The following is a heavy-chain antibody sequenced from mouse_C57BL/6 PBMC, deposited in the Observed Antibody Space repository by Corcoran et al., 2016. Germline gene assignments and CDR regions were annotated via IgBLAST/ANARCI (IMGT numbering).Heavy chain of an antibody. J-gene: IGHJ4*01. D-gene: IGHD2-3*01. V-gene: IGHV1-18*01. Sequence: EVQLQQSGPELVKPGASVKIPCKASGYTFTDYNMDWVKQSHGKSLEWIGDINPNNGGTIYNQKFKGKATLTLDKSSSTAYMELRSLTSEDTADYHCPRGADGYYSMDYWGQGISVTVSS. CDR1: GYTFTDYN. CDR3: PRGADGYYSMDY. CDR2: INPNNGGT.